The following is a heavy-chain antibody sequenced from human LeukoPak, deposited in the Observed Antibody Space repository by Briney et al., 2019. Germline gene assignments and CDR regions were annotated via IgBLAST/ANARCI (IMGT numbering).Heavy chain of an antibody. CDR3: AKYGVVLPPGSHIPHWFDF. J-gene: IGHJ5*01. CDR1: GFTFSSYS. CDR2: ISYDGSNK. D-gene: IGHD2-15*01. Sequence: GGSLRLSCAASGFTFSSYSMHWVRQAPGKGLEWVAVISYDGSNKYYADSVKGRFTISRDNSKNTLYLQMNSLRGDDTAVYYCAKYGVVLPPGSHIPHWFDFWGQGSLVTVSS. V-gene: IGHV3-30*18.